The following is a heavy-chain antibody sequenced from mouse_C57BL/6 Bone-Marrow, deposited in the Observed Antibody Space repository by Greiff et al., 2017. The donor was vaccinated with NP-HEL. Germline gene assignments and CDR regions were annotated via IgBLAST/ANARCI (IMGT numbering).Heavy chain of an antibody. CDR2: IWTGGGT. CDR3: ARMGRMDY. CDR1: GFSLTSYA. J-gene: IGHJ4*01. V-gene: IGHV2-9-1*01. Sequence: VQLQESGPGLVAPSPSLSITCTASGFSLTSYAISWVRQPPGKGLEWLGAIWTGGGTNYNSALKSRLSISKDNSKSHVFLKMNSLQTENTARYYCARMGRMDYWGQGTSVTVSS. D-gene: IGHD1-1*01.